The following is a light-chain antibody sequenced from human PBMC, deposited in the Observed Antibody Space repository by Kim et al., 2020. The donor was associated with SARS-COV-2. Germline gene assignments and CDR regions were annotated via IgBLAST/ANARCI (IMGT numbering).Light chain of an antibody. CDR2: AVS. CDR3: QQSFSSPHS. Sequence: SASVGDRVTITCRASQSISSYLNWYQQNPGKAPNLRIYAVSSLQSGVPSRFSGSTSGTDFTLTISSLQPEDFATYYCQQSFSSPHSFGQGTKLEI. CDR1: QSISSY. J-gene: IGKJ2*03. V-gene: IGKV1-39*01.